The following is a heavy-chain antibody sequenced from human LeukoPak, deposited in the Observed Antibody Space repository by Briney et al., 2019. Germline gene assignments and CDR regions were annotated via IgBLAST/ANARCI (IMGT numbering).Heavy chain of an antibody. CDR3: ARDRTMYYYGSGSYYMPFDY. CDR1: GYTFTGYY. CDR2: INPNSGGT. J-gene: IGHJ4*02. V-gene: IGHV1-2*02. D-gene: IGHD3-10*01. Sequence: ASVKVSCKASGYTFTGYYMHWVRQAPGQGLEWMGWINPNSGGTNYAQKLQGRVTMTTDTSTSTAYMELRSLRSDDTAVYYCARDRTMYYYGSGSYYMPFDYWGQGTLVTVSS.